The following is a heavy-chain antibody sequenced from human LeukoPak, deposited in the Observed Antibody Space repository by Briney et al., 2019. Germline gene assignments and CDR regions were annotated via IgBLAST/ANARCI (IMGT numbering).Heavy chain of an antibody. J-gene: IGHJ5*02. CDR3: ARGDFWSGYYPPSRFDP. V-gene: IGHV4-38-2*01. D-gene: IGHD3-3*01. CDR1: GYSISSGYY. Sequence: SETLSLTCAVSGYSISSGYYWGWIRQPPGKGLEWIGSIYHSGSTYYNPFLKSRVTISVDTSKNQFSLKLSSVTAADTAVYYCARGDFWSGYYPPSRFDPWGQGTLVTVSS. CDR2: IYHSGST.